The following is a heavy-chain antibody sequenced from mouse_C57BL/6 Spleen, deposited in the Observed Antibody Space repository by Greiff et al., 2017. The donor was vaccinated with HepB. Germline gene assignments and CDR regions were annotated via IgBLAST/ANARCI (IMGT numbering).Heavy chain of an antibody. Sequence: EVQRVESGGGLVQPKGSLKLSCAASGFSFNTYAMNWVRQAPGKGLEWVARIRSKSNNYATYYADSVKDRFTISRDDSEGMLYLQMNNLKTEDTAMYYCVRQGGSSPWFDYWGQGTLVTVSA. D-gene: IGHD1-1*01. J-gene: IGHJ3*01. V-gene: IGHV10-1*01. CDR3: VRQGGSSPWFDY. CDR1: GFSFNTYA. CDR2: IRSKSNNYAT.